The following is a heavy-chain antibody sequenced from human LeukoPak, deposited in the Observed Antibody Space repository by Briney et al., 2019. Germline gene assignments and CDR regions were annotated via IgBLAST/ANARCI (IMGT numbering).Heavy chain of an antibody. V-gene: IGHV1-8*01. CDR2: MNTNSGNT. CDR3: ARVGGYDSSGDY. Sequence: ASVTVSCTASGYPFTSYNVNWVRQATGQGLEWMGWMNTNSGNTGYSQNFQGRVTMTRDTSISTAYMELSSLMSEDTAVYYCARVGGYDSSGDYWGQGTLVTVSS. J-gene: IGHJ4*02. CDR1: GYPFTSYN. D-gene: IGHD5-12*01.